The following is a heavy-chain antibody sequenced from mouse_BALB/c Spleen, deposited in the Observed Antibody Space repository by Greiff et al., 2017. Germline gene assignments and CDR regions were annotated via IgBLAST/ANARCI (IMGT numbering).Heavy chain of an antibody. CDR2: ISTYYGDA. CDR3: ATATLYYFDY. D-gene: IGHD1-2*01. CDR1: GYTFTDYA. J-gene: IGHJ2*01. V-gene: IGHV1S137*01. Sequence: QLQQSGAELVRPGVSVKISCKGSGYTFTDYAMHWVKQSHAKSLEWIGVISTYYGDASYNQKFKGKATMTVDKSSSTAYMELARLTSEDSAIYYCATATLYYFDYWGQGTTLTVSS.